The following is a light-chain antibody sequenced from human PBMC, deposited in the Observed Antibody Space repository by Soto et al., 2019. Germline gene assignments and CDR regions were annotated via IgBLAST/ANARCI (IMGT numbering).Light chain of an antibody. Sequence: QSALTQPASVSGSPGQSITISCTGTSSDVGFYNYVSWYQQHPGKAPKLMIFEVNNRPSGVSSRFSGSKSGNTAYLIISGLQAEDEADYYCNSYTTSDSDVFGTGTKVTVL. CDR1: SSDVGFYNY. V-gene: IGLV2-14*01. CDR2: EVN. CDR3: NSYTTSDSDV. J-gene: IGLJ1*01.